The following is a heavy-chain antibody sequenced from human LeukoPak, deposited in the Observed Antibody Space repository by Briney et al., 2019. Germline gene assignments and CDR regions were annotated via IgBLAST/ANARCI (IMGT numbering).Heavy chain of an antibody. CDR3: ARDLFFVGAMVRGVNGY. CDR2: ISSSSSTI. CDR1: GFTFSSYS. Sequence: GGSLRLSCAASGFTFSSYSMNWVRQAPGKGLEWVSYISSSSSTIYYADSVKGRFTISRDNAKNSLYLQMNSLRAEDTAVYYCARDLFFVGAMVRGVNGYWGQGTLVTVSS. J-gene: IGHJ4*02. V-gene: IGHV3-48*04. D-gene: IGHD3-10*01.